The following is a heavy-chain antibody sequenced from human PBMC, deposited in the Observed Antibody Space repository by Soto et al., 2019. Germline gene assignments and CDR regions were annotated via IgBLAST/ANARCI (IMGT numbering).Heavy chain of an antibody. CDR2: IKSKTDGGTT. CDR3: TTDKQQLVYYFDY. J-gene: IGHJ4*02. Sequence: ESGGGLVKPGGSLRLSCAASGFTFSNAWMSWVRQAPGKGLEWVGRIKSKTDGGTTDYAAPVKGRFTISRDDSKNTLYLQMNSLKTEDTAVYYCTTDKQQLVYYFDYWGQGTLVTVSS. D-gene: IGHD6-13*01. V-gene: IGHV3-15*01. CDR1: GFTFSNAW.